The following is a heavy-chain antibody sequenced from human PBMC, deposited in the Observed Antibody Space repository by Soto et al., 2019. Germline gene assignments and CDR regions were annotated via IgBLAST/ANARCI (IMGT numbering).Heavy chain of an antibody. CDR3: AREVPWTTVTGARRYYYGMDV. V-gene: IGHV1-24*01. CDR2: FDPEDGET. Sequence: ASVKVSCKVSGYTLTELSMHWVRQAPGKGLEWVGGFDPEDGETIYAQKFQGRVTMTEDTSTDTAYMELSSLRSEDTAVYYCAREVPWTTVTGARRYYYGMDVWGQGTTVTVS. J-gene: IGHJ6*02. CDR1: GYTLTELS. D-gene: IGHD4-17*01.